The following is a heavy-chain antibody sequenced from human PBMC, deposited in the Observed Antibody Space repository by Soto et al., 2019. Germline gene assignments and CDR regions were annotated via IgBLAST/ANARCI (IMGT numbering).Heavy chain of an antibody. CDR2: INPNSGGT. J-gene: IGHJ6*02. CDR3: ARGSYSSSWYELENYGMDV. V-gene: IGHV1-2*04. Sequence: ASVKVSCKASGYTFTGYYVHWVRQAPGQGLELMGWINPNSGGTNYAQKFQGWVTMTRDTSISTAYMELSRLRSDDTAVYYCARGSYSSSWYELENYGMDVWGQGTTVTVSS. CDR1: GYTFTGYY. D-gene: IGHD6-13*01.